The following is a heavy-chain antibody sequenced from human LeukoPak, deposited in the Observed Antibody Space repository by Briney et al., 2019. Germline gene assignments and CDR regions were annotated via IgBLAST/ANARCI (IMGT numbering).Heavy chain of an antibody. CDR1: DFTFSDYA. Sequence: GGPLRLSCAVSDFTFSDYAMSWVRQAPGRGLEWVSGISAGGGSTYYAASVKGRFTISRDNTKNSLYLQMNSLRAEDTALYYCARANSYGANSNFDYWGQGTLVTVSS. D-gene: IGHD4-23*01. J-gene: IGHJ4*02. CDR3: ARANSYGANSNFDY. CDR2: ISAGGGST. V-gene: IGHV3-23*01.